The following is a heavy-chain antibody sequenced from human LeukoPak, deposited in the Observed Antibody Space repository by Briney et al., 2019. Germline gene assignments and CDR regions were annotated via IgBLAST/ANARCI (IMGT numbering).Heavy chain of an antibody. J-gene: IGHJ4*02. Sequence: GRSLRLSCTASGFKFHNYALHWVRQAPGKGLEWVSGITWNNETLDYADSVRGRFIISRDNAKNSIYLQMNSLKAEDTALYYCARDWGSSGWFYFDSWGQGTLVSVSS. CDR1: GFKFHNYA. CDR2: ITWNNETL. CDR3: ARDWGSSGWFYFDS. V-gene: IGHV3-9*01. D-gene: IGHD6-19*01.